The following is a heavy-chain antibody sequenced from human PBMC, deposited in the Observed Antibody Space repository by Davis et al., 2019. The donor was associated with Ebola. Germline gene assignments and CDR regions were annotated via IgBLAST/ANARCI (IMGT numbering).Heavy chain of an antibody. V-gene: IGHV5-51*01. CDR1: GYTFTTYW. J-gene: IGHJ4*02. D-gene: IGHD5-12*01. CDR2: IYPGDSDT. CDR3: ARHRPMSLGYRYFDY. Sequence: GESLKISCKGSGYTFTTYWIGWVRQLPGKGLEWMGIIYPGDSDTRYSPSFQGQVSISADKSISTAYLQWSSLKASDTAMYYCARHRPMSLGYRYFDYWGQGTLVTVSS.